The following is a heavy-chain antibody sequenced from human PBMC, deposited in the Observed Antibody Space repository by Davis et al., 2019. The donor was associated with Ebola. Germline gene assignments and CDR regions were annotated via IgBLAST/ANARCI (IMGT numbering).Heavy chain of an antibody. J-gene: IGHJ3*02. CDR3: ARDYYDSSGYFQSGAFDI. Sequence: GESLKISCAASGFTFSSYAMSWVRQAPGKGLEWVSYISSSGSTIYYADSVKGRFTISRDNAKNSLYLQMNSLRAEDTAVYYCARDYYDSSGYFQSGAFDIWGQGTMVTVSS. CDR2: ISSSGSTI. CDR1: GFTFSSYA. V-gene: IGHV3-48*04. D-gene: IGHD3-22*01.